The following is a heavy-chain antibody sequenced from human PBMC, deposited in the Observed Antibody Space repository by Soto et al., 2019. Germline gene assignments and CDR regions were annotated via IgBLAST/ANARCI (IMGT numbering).Heavy chain of an antibody. V-gene: IGHV1-18*01. CDR1: GDTFTSYG. CDR3: ARVAYYYGSGEQNPTWWFDP. Sequence: GASVKVSCKASGDTFTSYGISWVRQAPGQGLEWMGWISAYNGNTNYAQKLQGRVTMTTDTSTSTAYMELRSLRSDDTAVYYCARVAYYYGSGEQNPTWWFDPWGQGTLVTVSS. J-gene: IGHJ5*02. D-gene: IGHD3-10*01. CDR2: ISAYNGNT.